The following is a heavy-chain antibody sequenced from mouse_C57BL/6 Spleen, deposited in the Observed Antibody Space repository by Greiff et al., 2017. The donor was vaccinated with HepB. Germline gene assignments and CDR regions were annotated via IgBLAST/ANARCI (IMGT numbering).Heavy chain of an antibody. J-gene: IGHJ2*01. CDR2: TNPSSGYT. D-gene: IGHD1-1*01. V-gene: IGHV1-4*01. CDR1: GYPFTSYT. CDR3: ARERYGSLLDY. Sequence: VHLVVSGAELSRPVASLKMSCKASGYPFTSYTLHWVKQRLGQGLEWIGYTNPSSGYTKYNQKFKVKATLTADKSSSTAYMQLSSLTSEDSAVYYCARERYGSLLDYWGEGTTLTVSS.